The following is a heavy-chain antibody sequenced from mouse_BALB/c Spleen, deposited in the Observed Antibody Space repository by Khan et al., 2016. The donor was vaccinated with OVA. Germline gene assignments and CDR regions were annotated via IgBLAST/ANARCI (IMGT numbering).Heavy chain of an antibody. J-gene: IGHJ3*01. CDR1: GYTFTSYV. V-gene: IGHV1S136*01. CDR2: INPYNDGT. CDR3: AREGFAY. Sequence: IQLVQSGPELVKPGASVKMSCKASGYTFTSYVMHWVKQKPGQGLEWIGYINPYNDGTKYNEKFKGKATLTSDKSSSTAYMELSSLTSEDSAVYYWAREGFAYWGQGTLVTVSA.